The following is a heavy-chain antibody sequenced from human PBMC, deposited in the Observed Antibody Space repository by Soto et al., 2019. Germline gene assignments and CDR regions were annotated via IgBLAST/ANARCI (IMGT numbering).Heavy chain of an antibody. Sequence: QVHLQESGPGLLKPSETLSLTCTVTRGSVSSQTHFWTWIRQPPGKGLEWIGYKYYSGILNYNPSLQSRVTISVDTSKNQFSLRLTSVTAADTAVYFCVREDMSGTYYFDAWGQGALVTVSS. CDR2: KYYSGIL. J-gene: IGHJ4*02. D-gene: IGHD1-26*01. CDR1: RGSVSSQTHF. CDR3: VREDMSGTYYFDA. V-gene: IGHV4-61*01.